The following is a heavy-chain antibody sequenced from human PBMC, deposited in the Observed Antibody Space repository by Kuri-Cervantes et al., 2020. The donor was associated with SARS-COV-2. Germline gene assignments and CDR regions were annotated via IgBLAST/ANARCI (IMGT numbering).Heavy chain of an antibody. Sequence: GESLKISCAASGFTFSSYSMNWVRQVPGKGLEWVSSISSSSSYIYYADSVKGRFTISRDNAKNSLYLQMNSLRAEDTAVYYCARSYDSSGYYYSGSAYYFDYWGQGTLVTVSS. CDR1: GFTFSSYS. J-gene: IGHJ4*02. CDR3: ARSYDSSGYYYSGSAYYFDY. CDR2: ISSSSSYI. D-gene: IGHD3-22*01. V-gene: IGHV3-21*01.